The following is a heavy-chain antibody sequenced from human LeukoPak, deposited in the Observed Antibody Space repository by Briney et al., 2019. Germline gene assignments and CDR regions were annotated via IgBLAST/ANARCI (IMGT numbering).Heavy chain of an antibody. J-gene: IGHJ4*02. CDR1: GFTFRSSA. Sequence: PGGSLRLSCAAPGFTFRSSAMTWVRLAPGKGLGWVSGIDDSGKTTYYSDSVKGRFTISRDNSKNTLYLQLTSLRVEDTAIYYCAKVAAWTYFDSWGQGTLVTVSS. CDR2: IDDSGKTT. D-gene: IGHD3/OR15-3a*01. CDR3: AKVAAWTYFDS. V-gene: IGHV3-23*01.